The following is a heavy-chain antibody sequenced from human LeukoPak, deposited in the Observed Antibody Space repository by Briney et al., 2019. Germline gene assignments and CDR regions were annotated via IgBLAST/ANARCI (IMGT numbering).Heavy chain of an antibody. V-gene: IGHV1-2*02. CDR1: GYTFTGYY. CDR2: INPNSGGT. J-gene: IGHJ4*02. D-gene: IGHD4-17*01. Sequence: ASVKVSCKASGYTFTGYYMHWVRQAPGQGLEWMGWINPNSGGTNYAQKFQGRVTMTRDTSISAAYMELSRLRSDGTAVYYCARVVRARDYGACGYWGQGTPVTVSS. CDR3: ARVVRARDYGACGY.